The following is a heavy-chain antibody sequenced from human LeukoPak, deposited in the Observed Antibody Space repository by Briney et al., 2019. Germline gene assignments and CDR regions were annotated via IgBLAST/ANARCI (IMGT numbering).Heavy chain of an antibody. J-gene: IGHJ6*03. CDR1: GITLSNYG. D-gene: IGHD3-3*01. CDR3: ARKTYDFWSGYYAYYYYYYMDV. CDR2: IKQDGSEK. V-gene: IGHV3-7*01. Sequence: GGSLRLSCAVSGITLSNYGMSWVRQAPGKGLEWVANIKQDGSEKYYVDSVKGRFTISRDNAKNSLYLQMNSLRAEDTAVYYCARKTYDFWSGYYAYYYYYYMDVWGKGTTDTVSS.